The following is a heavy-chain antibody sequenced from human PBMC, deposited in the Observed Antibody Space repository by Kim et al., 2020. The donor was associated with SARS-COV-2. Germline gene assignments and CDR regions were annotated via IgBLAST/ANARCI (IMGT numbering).Heavy chain of an antibody. CDR3: ARHMSYCSGGSCGYYYYGMDV. CDR1: GYSFTSYW. D-gene: IGHD2-15*01. Sequence: GESLKISCKGSGYSFTSYWIGWVRQMPGKGLEWMGIIYPGDSDTRYSPSFQGQVTISADKSISTAYLQWSSLKASDTAMYYCARHMSYCSGGSCGYYYYGMDVWGQGTTVTVSS. V-gene: IGHV5-51*01. CDR2: IYPGDSDT. J-gene: IGHJ6*02.